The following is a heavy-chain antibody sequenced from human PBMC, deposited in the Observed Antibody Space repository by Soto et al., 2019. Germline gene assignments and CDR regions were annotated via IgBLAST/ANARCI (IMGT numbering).Heavy chain of an antibody. Sequence: PGGSLRLSCAASGFTFSSYWMHWVRQAPGKGLVWVSRINSDGSRTSYADSVKGRFTISRDNAKNTLYLQMNSLRAEDTAVYYCARGVGVGGPPYYYYGMDVWGQGNKVTVSS. CDR1: GFTFSSYW. CDR3: ARGVGVGGPPYYYYGMDV. J-gene: IGHJ6*02. V-gene: IGHV3-74*01. D-gene: IGHD2-21*01. CDR2: INSDGSRT.